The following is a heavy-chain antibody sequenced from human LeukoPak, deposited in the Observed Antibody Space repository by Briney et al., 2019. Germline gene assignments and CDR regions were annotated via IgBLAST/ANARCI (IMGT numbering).Heavy chain of an antibody. J-gene: IGHJ4*02. CDR1: GFTFSSYA. V-gene: IGHV3-30*04. D-gene: IGHD1-7*01. Sequence: GGSLRLSCSASGFTFSSYAMHWVRQAPAKGLEWVAVISYDGSYKYYADSVKGRFTISRDNSKNTLYLQMNSLRPEDTAVYYCARDPTNWNYVHYFDCWGQGTLVTVSS. CDR3: ARDPTNWNYVHYFDC. CDR2: ISYDGSYK.